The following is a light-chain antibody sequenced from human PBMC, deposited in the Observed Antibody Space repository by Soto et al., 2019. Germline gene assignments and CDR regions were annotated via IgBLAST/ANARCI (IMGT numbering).Light chain of an antibody. V-gene: IGLV1-47*01. CDR3: AAWDDSLSARV. CDR2: RNN. CDR1: SSNIGSNY. J-gene: IGLJ3*02. Sequence: QSVLTQPPSASGTPGQRVTISCSGSSSNIGSNYVYWYQQLPGTAPKLLIYRNNQRPSGVPDRFSGSKSGTSASLAIGGLRSEDEADYYCAAWDDSLSARVFGGGTKLTVL.